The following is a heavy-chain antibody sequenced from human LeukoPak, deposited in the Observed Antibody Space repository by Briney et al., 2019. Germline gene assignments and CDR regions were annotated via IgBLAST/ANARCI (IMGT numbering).Heavy chain of an antibody. J-gene: IGHJ4*02. D-gene: IGHD3-10*01. CDR2: INPSGGST. Sequence: ASXXVSCKASGYIFTSYYIQWVRQAPGQGLEWMGVINPSGGSTNYAQKFQGRVTMSRDPSTSTVYMELSSLRSEDTAVYYCTRNDASGLDYWGQGTLVTVSS. V-gene: IGHV1-46*03. CDR3: TRNDASGLDY. CDR1: GYIFTSYY.